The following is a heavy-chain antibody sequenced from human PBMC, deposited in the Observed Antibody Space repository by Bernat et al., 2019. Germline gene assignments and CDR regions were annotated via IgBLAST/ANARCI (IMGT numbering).Heavy chain of an antibody. D-gene: IGHD3-22*01. CDR2: IYHNGST. V-gene: IGHV4-30-2*01. CDR3: ATYYYDSSGYYSRVY. CDR1: GGSISSGGYS. J-gene: IGHJ4*02. Sequence: QLQLQESGSGLVKPSQTLSLTCAVSGGSISSGGYSWSWIRQPPGKGLEWIGYIYHNGSTYYNPYLKSRVTISVDRAKNQFYLKLSSVTAADTAVYYCATYYYDSSGYYSRVYWGQGTLVTVSS.